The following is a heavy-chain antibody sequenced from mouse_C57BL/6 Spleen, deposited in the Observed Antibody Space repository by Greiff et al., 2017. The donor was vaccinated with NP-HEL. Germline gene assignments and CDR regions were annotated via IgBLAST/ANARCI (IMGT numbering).Heavy chain of an antibody. V-gene: IGHV1-50*01. J-gene: IGHJ1*03. D-gene: IGHD2-12*01. CDR2: IDPSDSYT. CDR3: ASWGYYRYFDV. CDR1: GYTFTSYW. Sequence: QVQLQQPGAELVKPGASVKLSCKASGYTFTSYWMQWVKQRPGQGLEWIGEIDPSDSYTNYNQKFKGKATLTVDTSSSTAYMQLSSLTSGDSAVYYCASWGYYRYFDVWGTGTTVTVAS.